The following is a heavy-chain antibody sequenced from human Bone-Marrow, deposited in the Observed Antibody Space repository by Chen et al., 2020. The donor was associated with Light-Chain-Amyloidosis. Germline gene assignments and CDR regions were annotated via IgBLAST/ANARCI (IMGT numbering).Heavy chain of an antibody. J-gene: IGHJ4*02. CDR3: TKTPYDVLTGSLIFDY. Sequence: DVQLLESGGGLVQPGGSLRLSCAASGFTFRNYAMSWVRQSPGKGLEWVAAITGSNFNTYYADSVKGRFTISRDNSKTTLYLQMNSLTAEDTAMYYCTKTPYDVLTGSLIFDYWCQGNLVTVSS. CDR1: GFTFRNYA. V-gene: IGHV3-23*01. CDR2: ITGSNFNT. D-gene: IGHD3-9*01.